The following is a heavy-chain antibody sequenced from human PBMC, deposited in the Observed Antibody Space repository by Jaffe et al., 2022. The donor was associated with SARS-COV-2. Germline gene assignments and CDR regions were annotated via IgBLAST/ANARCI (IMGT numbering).Heavy chain of an antibody. Sequence: EVQLVQSGAELKKPGESLTISCKASGYSFTDYRITWVRQMPGKGLEWMGSVNPTDSYVNYSPSFQGHVTISADTSLSAAYLHWSSLKATDTAMYYCARHSGHHSKLVDLWGQGTLVTVSS. J-gene: IGHJ5*02. CDR1: GYSFTDYR. CDR2: VNPTDSYV. D-gene: IGHD1-26*01. V-gene: IGHV5-10-1*03. CDR3: ARHSGHHSKLVDL.